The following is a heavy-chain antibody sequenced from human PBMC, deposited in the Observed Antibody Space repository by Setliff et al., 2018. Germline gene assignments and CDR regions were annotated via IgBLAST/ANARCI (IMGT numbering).Heavy chain of an antibody. Sequence: ASVKASCKASGYIFSAYHVHWVRQAPGQGPEWVGCIRPLRGDTKSAQKFQGRLTMTGDASINTAFMELTGLTSDDTAVYYCARAPSGTGFYHFFSYMDVWGKGTTVTVSS. J-gene: IGHJ6*03. CDR2: IRPLRGDT. CDR1: GYIFSAYH. V-gene: IGHV1-2*02. CDR3: ARAPSGTGFYHFFSYMDV. D-gene: IGHD1-7*01.